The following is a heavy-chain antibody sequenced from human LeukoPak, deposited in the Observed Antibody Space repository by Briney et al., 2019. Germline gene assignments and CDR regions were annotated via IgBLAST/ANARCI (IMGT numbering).Heavy chain of an antibody. CDR3: ARDEMGGSPLLKFAY. D-gene: IGHD3-16*01. CDR1: GFTFNNYA. V-gene: IGHV3-30-3*01. Sequence: GGSLRLSCAASGFTFNNYAIHWVRQAPGKGLEWVAIISFDGGNKYYADSVKGRFTISRDNSKNTLYLQMNSLRAEDTAVYYCARDEMGGSPLLKFAYGGQETLVTAS. J-gene: IGHJ4*02. CDR2: ISFDGGNK.